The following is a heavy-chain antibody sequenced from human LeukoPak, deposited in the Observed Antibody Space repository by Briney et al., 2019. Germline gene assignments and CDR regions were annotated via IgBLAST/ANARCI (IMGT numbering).Heavy chain of an antibody. V-gene: IGHV1-69*13. J-gene: IGHJ3*02. CDR2: IIPIFGTA. CDR3: ARDSVQRGAFDI. Sequence: GASVKVSCKTSGGTFSSYAISWVRQAPGQGLEWMGGIIPIFGTANYAQKFQGRVTITADESTSTAYMELSSLRSEDTAVYYCARDSVQRGAFDIWGQGTMVTVSS. D-gene: IGHD1-1*01. CDR1: GGTFSSYA.